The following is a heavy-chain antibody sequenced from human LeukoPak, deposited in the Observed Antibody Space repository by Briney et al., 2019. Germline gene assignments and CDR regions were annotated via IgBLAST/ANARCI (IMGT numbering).Heavy chain of an antibody. CDR2: IYYYGNT. D-gene: IGHD3/OR15-3a*01. Sequence: PSETLSLTCTVSGDSVTSSSYSWGWIRQSPGKGLEWIGTIYYYGNTYYNASLKSQVSISIDTSKNQFSLRLTSVTAADTAVYYCARQTGSGLFILPGGQGTLVTVSS. CDR3: ARQTGSGLFILP. V-gene: IGHV4-39*01. J-gene: IGHJ4*02. CDR1: GDSVTSSSYS.